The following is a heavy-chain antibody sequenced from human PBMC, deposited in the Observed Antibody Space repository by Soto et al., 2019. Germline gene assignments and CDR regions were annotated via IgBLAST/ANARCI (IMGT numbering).Heavy chain of an antibody. D-gene: IGHD2-15*01. CDR3: ARESGYCSGGSCYSDDYDYYMDV. Sequence: QVQLQESGPGLVKPSQTLSLTCTVSGGSISSGGYYWSWIRQHPGKGLEWIGYIYYSGSTYYNPSLKSRVTISVDTSKNQFSLKLSSVTAADTAVYYCARESGYCSGGSCYSDDYDYYMDVWGKGTTVTVSS. CDR2: IYYSGST. J-gene: IGHJ6*03. CDR1: GGSISSGGYY. V-gene: IGHV4-31*03.